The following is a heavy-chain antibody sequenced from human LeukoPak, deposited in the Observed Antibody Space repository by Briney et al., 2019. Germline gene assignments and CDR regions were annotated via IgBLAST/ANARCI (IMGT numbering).Heavy chain of an antibody. CDR3: AKYYDSSGYASWFDP. Sequence: PGGSLRLSCAASGFTFSTYSMNWVRQAPGKGLEWVSSISISSNYIYYADSVKGRFTISRDNSKNTLYLQMNSLRAEDTAVYYCAKYYDSSGYASWFDPWGQGTLVTVSS. CDR2: ISISSNYI. V-gene: IGHV3-21*04. D-gene: IGHD3-22*01. J-gene: IGHJ5*02. CDR1: GFTFSTYS.